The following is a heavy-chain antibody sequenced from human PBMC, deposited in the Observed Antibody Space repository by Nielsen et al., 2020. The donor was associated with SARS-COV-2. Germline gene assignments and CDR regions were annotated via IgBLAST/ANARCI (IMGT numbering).Heavy chain of an antibody. CDR3: ARQDLEDYYGMDV. CDR2: INHSGST. J-gene: IGHJ6*02. D-gene: IGHD3-3*01. CDR1: GGSFSGYY. V-gene: IGHV4-34*01. Sequence: SETLFLTCAVYGGSFSGYYWSWIRQPPGKGLEWIGEINHSGSTNYNPSLKSRVTISVDTSKNQFSLKLSSVTAADTAVYYCARQDLEDYYGMDVWGQGTTVTVSS.